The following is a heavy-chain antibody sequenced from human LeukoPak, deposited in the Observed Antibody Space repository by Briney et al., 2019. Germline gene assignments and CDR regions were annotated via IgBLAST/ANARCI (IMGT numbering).Heavy chain of an antibody. Sequence: PGGSLRLSCAASGFTFSSYWMSWVRQAPGKGLEWVANIKQDGSEKYYVDSVKGRFTISRDNAKNSLYLQMNSLRAEDTAVYYCARDAAYDYVWGSDTSAGIAWGQGTLVTVSS. CDR1: GFTFSSYW. J-gene: IGHJ5*02. CDR2: IKQDGSEK. D-gene: IGHD3-16*01. CDR3: ARDAAYDYVWGSDTSAGIA. V-gene: IGHV3-7*01.